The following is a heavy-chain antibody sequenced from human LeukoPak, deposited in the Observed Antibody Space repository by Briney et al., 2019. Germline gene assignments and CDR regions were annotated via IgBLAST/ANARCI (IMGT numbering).Heavy chain of an antibody. CDR1: GGSFSGYY. D-gene: IGHD6-19*01. J-gene: IGHJ3*02. CDR2: INHSGST. CDR3: ASFHSSGWYWAFDI. V-gene: IGHV4-34*01. Sequence: TSETLSLTCAVYGGSFSGYYWSWIRQPPGKGLEWIGEINHSGSTNYNPSLKSRVTISVDTSKNQFSLKLSSVTAADTAVYYCASFHSSGWYWAFDIWGQGTMVTVSS.